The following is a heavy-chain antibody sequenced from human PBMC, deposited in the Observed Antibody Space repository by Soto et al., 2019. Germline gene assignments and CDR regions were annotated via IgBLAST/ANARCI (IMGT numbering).Heavy chain of an antibody. Sequence: SETLSLTCTVSGGSISSYYWSWIRQPPGKGLEWIGYIYYSGSTNYNPSLKSRVTISVDTSKIQFSLKLSSVTAADTAVYYCARTHFYSNYLNWFDPWGQGTLVTVSS. J-gene: IGHJ5*02. CDR3: ARTHFYSNYLNWFDP. CDR2: IYYSGST. CDR1: GGSISSYY. D-gene: IGHD4-4*01. V-gene: IGHV4-59*01.